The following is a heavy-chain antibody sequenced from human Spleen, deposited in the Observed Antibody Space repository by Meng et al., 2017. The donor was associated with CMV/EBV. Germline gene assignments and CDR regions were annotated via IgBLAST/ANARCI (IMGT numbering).Heavy chain of an antibody. Sequence: VCGLPVSSSGLYWVRQAPGKGLEWVAFTRSDGSNVYYADSVEGRFTFFRDNLKNTLSLEMNSLRVEDTAMYHCAITQKWNPAYFEHWGQGALVTVSS. D-gene: IGHD1-1*01. CDR3: AITQKWNPAYFEH. CDR1: GLPVSSSG. CDR2: TRSDGSNV. V-gene: IGHV3-30*02. J-gene: IGHJ4*02.